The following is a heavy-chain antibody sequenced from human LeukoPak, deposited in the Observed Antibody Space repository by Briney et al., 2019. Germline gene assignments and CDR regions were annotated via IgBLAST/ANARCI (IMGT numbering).Heavy chain of an antibody. D-gene: IGHD6-13*01. CDR1: GFTFSTYW. J-gene: IGHJ4*02. Sequence: GGSLRLSRAASGFTFSTYWMTWVRQAPGKGLEWVSGISGSGNSAYYADSVKGRFTISRDNSKNTLYLQMSSLRADDTAVYHCAKAEIYSSTWLFDYWGQGALVTVSS. CDR3: AKAEIYSSTWLFDY. CDR2: ISGSGNSA. V-gene: IGHV3-23*01.